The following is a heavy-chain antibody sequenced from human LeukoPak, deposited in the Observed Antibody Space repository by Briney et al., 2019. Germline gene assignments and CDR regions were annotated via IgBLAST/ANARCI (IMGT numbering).Heavy chain of an antibody. CDR2: FDPEDGET. D-gene: IGHD1-26*01. CDR3: ATTPSGLGATIDY. J-gene: IGHJ4*02. Sequence: ASVKVSCKVSGYTLTELSMHWVRQAPGKGLEWMGGFDPEDGETIYAQKFQGRVTMTEDTSTDTAYMEQSSLISEDTAVYYCATTPSGLGATIDYWGQGTLVTVSS. CDR1: GYTLTELS. V-gene: IGHV1-24*01.